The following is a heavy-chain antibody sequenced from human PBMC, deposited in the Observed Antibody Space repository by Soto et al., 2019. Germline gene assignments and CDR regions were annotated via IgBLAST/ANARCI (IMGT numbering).Heavy chain of an antibody. CDR1: GYSFTSYW. V-gene: IGHV5-51*01. J-gene: IGHJ6*01. D-gene: IGHD3-3*01. Sequence: GESLKISCKGSGYSFTSYWIGWVRQMPGKGLEWMGIIYPGDSDTRYSPSFQGQVTISADKSISTAYLQWSSLKASDTAMYYCARHRFTIFGVGLGLGLWGQGATVTVSS. CDR3: ARHRFTIFGVGLGLGL. CDR2: IYPGDSDT.